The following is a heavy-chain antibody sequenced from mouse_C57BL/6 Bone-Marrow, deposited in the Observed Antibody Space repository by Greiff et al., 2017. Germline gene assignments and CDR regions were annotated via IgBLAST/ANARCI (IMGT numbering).Heavy chain of an antibody. Sequence: EVKVVESGPVLVKPGASVKMSCKASGYTFTDYYMNWVKQSHGKSLEWIGVINPYNGGTSYNQKFKGKATLTVDKSSSTAYMELNSLTSEDSAVYYCARGYLLWYVWGTGTTVTVSS. J-gene: IGHJ1*03. V-gene: IGHV1-19*01. D-gene: IGHD2-1*01. CDR3: ARGYLLWYV. CDR2: INPYNGGT. CDR1: GYTFTDYY.